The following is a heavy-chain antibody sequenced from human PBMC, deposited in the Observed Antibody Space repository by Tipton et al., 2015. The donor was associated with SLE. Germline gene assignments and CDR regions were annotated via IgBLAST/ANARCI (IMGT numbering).Heavy chain of an antibody. Sequence: TLSLTRIISGDFISRSSYYWAWVRQPPGKGLEWIGSIYYSGSTYYNPSLKSRVIVSVDTSTNQFSLRLTSVAAADTAVYYCARHATKWALAHLNYWGQGTLVTVSS. J-gene: IGHJ4*02. D-gene: IGHD3-3*02. CDR1: GDFISRSSYY. V-gene: IGHV4-39*07. CDR3: ARHATKWALAHLNY. CDR2: IYYSGST.